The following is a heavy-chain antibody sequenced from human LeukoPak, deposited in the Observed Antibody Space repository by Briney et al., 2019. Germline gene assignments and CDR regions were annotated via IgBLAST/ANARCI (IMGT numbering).Heavy chain of an antibody. D-gene: IGHD3-10*01. J-gene: IGHJ6*02. Sequence: GASVTVSCKASGYTFTSYDINWVRQATGQGLEWMGWMNPNSGNTGYAQKFQGRVTMTRNTSISTAYMELSSLRSEDTAVYYCARVGKSRRTYYGSGRNYYGMDVWGQGTTVTVSS. V-gene: IGHV1-8*01. CDR2: MNPNSGNT. CDR1: GYTFTSYD. CDR3: ARVGKSRRTYYGSGRNYYGMDV.